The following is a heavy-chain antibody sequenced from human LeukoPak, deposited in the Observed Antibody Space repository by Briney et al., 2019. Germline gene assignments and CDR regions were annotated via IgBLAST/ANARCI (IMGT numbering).Heavy chain of an antibody. CDR3: AELGITMIGGV. CDR1: GFTFSTYS. CDR2: ISSSSDTI. Sequence: GGSLRLSCAASGFTFSTYSMNWVRQAPGKGLEWVSYISSSSDTIYYADSVKGRFTISRDNAKNSLYLQMNSLRAEDTAVYYCAELGITMIGGVWGKGTTVTISS. J-gene: IGHJ6*04. V-gene: IGHV3-48*04. D-gene: IGHD3-10*02.